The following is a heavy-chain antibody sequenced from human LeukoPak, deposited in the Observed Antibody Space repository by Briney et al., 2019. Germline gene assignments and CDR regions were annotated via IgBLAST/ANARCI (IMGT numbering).Heavy chain of an antibody. D-gene: IGHD1-26*01. V-gene: IGHV5-51*01. Sequence: GESLKISCKGSGYIFSTYWIAWVGHMPGKGLEWMGVIYPGDSETRYSPSFQGQVTISADKSINTAYLQWSSLKASDTAVYYCARIMVGATGDYWGQGTLVTVSS. CDR1: GYIFSTYW. CDR2: IYPGDSET. CDR3: ARIMVGATGDY. J-gene: IGHJ4*02.